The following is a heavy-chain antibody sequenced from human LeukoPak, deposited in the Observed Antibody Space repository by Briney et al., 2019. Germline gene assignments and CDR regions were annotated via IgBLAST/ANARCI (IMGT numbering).Heavy chain of an antibody. CDR1: GFTFSGYS. V-gene: IGHV3-48*02. CDR3: ARDRGSSSLHGMDV. J-gene: IGHJ6*02. Sequence: PGGSLRLSCAASGFTFSGYSMNWVRQSPGKGLEWVSYISSSSVIIYYADSVKGRFTISRDNAKNSLYLQMNSLRDEDTAVYYCARDRGSSSLHGMDVWGQGTTVTVSS. D-gene: IGHD6-13*01. CDR2: ISSSSVII.